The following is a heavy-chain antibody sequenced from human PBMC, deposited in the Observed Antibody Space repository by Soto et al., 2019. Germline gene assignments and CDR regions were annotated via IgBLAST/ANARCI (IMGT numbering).Heavy chain of an antibody. J-gene: IGHJ1*01. CDR3: ARRYSSGWYWAEYSHH. V-gene: IGHV1-3*01. CDR1: GYTFTSYA. Sequence: QVQLVQSGAEVKKPGASVKVSCKASGYTFTSYAMHWVRQAPGQRLEWMGWINAGNGNTKYSQKFRGRVTITRDTSASTAYRELSSLRSEDTAVYYCARRYSSGWYWAEYSHHGGQGTLVTVPS. CDR2: INAGNGNT. D-gene: IGHD6-19*01.